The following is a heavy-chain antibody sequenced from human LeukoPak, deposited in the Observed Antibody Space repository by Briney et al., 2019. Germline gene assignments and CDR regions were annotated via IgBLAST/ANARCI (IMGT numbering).Heavy chain of an antibody. D-gene: IGHD3-10*01. V-gene: IGHV1-2*02. CDR2: TNPNIGGT. CDR3: AGGSGSSLDY. J-gene: IGHJ4*02. CDR1: GYTCTGYY. Sequence: GSGKASGKASGYTCTGYYMHWGRRGPGQGRYGMGWTNPNIGGTNYAQKFQGRVTMTRATSTSTAYTELSRLRSDATAEYSCAGGSGSSLDYWGQGTLVTVSS.